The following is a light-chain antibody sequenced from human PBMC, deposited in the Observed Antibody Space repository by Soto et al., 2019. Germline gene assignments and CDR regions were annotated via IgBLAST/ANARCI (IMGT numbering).Light chain of an antibody. V-gene: IGKV3-20*01. J-gene: IGKJ5*01. CDR2: GAS. CDR3: QQYGSSPPIT. CDR1: QSVSSSY. Sequence: EIVLTQSPGTLSLSPGERATLSCRASQSVSSSYLAWYQQKPGQAPRLLIYGASSRATGIPDRFSGSGSGTDFTLTISSLEPEDFAVYYCQQYGSSPPITCGQGTRLEIK.